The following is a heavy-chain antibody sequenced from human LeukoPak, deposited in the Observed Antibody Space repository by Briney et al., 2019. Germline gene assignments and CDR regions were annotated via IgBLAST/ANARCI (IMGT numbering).Heavy chain of an antibody. J-gene: IGHJ4*02. V-gene: IGHV3-7*01. CDR2: IKQDGSEK. Sequence: PGGSLRLSCAASGFTFSSYWMSWVRQAPGKGLEWVANIKQDGSEKYYADSVKGRFTISRDNSKNTLYLQMNSLRAEDTAVYYCASRPRGEKNYYGSGSYNYWGQGTLVTVSS. D-gene: IGHD3-10*01. CDR3: ASRPRGEKNYYGSGSYNY. CDR1: GFTFSSYW.